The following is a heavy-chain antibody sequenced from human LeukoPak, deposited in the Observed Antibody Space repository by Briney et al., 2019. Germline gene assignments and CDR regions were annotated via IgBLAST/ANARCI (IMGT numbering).Heavy chain of an antibody. V-gene: IGHV4-4*02. CDR1: GGSISSNNW. CDR2: IYHSGNN. CDR3: ARDVGARLPGY. J-gene: IGHJ4*02. D-gene: IGHD6-6*01. Sequence: KSSGTLSLTCAVSGGSISSNNWWSWVRQPPGKGLEWIGEIYHSGNNNYNPSLKSRVTISVDKSRNQFSLKLSSVTAADTAVYYCARDVGARLPGYWGQGILATVSS.